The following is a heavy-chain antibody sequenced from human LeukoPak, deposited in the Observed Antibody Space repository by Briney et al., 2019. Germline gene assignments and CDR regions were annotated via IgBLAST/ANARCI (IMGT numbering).Heavy chain of an antibody. D-gene: IGHD1-7*01. J-gene: IGHJ6*02. CDR1: GYSFTSYW. CDR2: IYPGDSDT. Sequence: GESLKISCKGSGYSFTSYWIGWVRQMPGKGLEWMGIIYPGDSDTRYSPSFQGQVTISADKSISTAYLQWSSLKASDTAMYYCARHGTETIFYYYGMDVWGQGTTVTVSS. CDR3: ARHGTETIFYYYGMDV. V-gene: IGHV5-51*01.